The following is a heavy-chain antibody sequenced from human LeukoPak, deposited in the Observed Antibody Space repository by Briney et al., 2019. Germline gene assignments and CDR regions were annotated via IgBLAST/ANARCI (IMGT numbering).Heavy chain of an antibody. J-gene: IGHJ4*02. V-gene: IGHV3-15*01. CDR3: TTDPPIAAAPD. Sequence: GGSLRLSCAASGFALSDAWMTWVRQAPGKGLEWVGRIRTETDGGTTDYAAPVKGRFTISRDDSTNTLHLQMNSLKVEDIAVYYCTTDPPIAAAPDWGQGTLVTVSS. D-gene: IGHD6-25*01. CDR1: GFALSDAW. CDR2: IRTETDGGTT.